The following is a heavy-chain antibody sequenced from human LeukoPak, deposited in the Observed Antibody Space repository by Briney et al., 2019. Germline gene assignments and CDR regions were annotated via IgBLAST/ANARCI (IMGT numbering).Heavy chain of an antibody. CDR2: MYHSGSS. J-gene: IGHJ3*02. Sequence: SETLSLTCTVSGYSISSGYYWGWIRQSPGKGLEWIGSMYHSGSSYYNPSLKSRVTISVDTSKNQFSLKLSSVTAADTAVYYCARSGYSYRADAFDIWDQGTMVTVSS. CDR1: GYSISSGYY. CDR3: ARSGYSYRADAFDI. V-gene: IGHV4-38-2*02. D-gene: IGHD5-18*01.